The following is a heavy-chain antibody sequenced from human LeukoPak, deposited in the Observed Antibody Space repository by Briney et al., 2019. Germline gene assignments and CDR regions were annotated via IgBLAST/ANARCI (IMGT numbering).Heavy chain of an antibody. Sequence: SVKVSCTASGGTFSSYAISWVRQAPGQGLEWMGGIIPIFGTANYAQKFQGRVTITADESTSTAYMELSSLRSEDTAVYYCATGAAIRSYYYGMDVWGQGTTVTVSS. CDR2: IIPIFGTA. CDR1: GGTFSSYA. D-gene: IGHD2-21*01. CDR3: ATGAAIRSYYYGMDV. J-gene: IGHJ6*02. V-gene: IGHV1-69*13.